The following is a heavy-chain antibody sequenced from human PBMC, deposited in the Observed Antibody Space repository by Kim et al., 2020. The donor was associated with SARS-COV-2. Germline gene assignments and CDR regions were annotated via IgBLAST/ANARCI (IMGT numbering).Heavy chain of an antibody. CDR1: GYTFTGYY. Sequence: ASVKVSCKASGYTFTGYYMHWVRQAPGQGLEWMGRINPNSGGTNYAQKFQGRVTMTRDTSITTAYMELSRLGSGDTAMYYCATQGYSGGGYCYSGDLDYW. V-gene: IGHV1-2*06. D-gene: IGHD2-15*01. J-gene: IGHJ4*01. CDR2: INPNSGGT. CDR3: ATQGYSGGGYCYSGDLDY.